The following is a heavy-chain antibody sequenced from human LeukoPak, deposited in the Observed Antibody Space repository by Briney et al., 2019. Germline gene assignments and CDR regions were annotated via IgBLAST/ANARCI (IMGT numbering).Heavy chain of an antibody. V-gene: IGHV3-30-3*01. CDR1: GFTFSSYA. CDR2: ISYDGSNK. Sequence: GGSLRLSCAASGFTFSSYAMHWVRQAPGKGLEWVAVISYDGSNKYYADSVKGRFTISRDNSKNTLYLQMNSLRAEDTAVYYCARTVGYCSSTSCYRTPYFDYWGQGTLVTVSS. J-gene: IGHJ4*02. CDR3: ARTVGYCSSTSCYRTPYFDY. D-gene: IGHD2-2*02.